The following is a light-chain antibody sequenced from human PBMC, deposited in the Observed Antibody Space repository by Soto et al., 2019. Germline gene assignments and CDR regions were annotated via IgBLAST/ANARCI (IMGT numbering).Light chain of an antibody. Sequence: QSALTQPPSAPGSPGQSVTISCTGTSSDVGGYNYVSWYQQHPGKAPKLIIYEVTKRPSGVPDRFSDSKSGNTASLTVSGLQAEDEADYYCSSYAGSNNHVVFVGGTKLTVL. CDR2: EVT. V-gene: IGLV2-8*01. CDR1: SSDVGGYNY. J-gene: IGLJ2*01. CDR3: SSYAGSNNHVV.